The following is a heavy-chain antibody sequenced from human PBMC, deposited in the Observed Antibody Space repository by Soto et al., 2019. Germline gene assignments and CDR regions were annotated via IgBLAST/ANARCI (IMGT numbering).Heavy chain of an antibody. CDR1: GGSISSYY. J-gene: IGHJ5*02. V-gene: IGHV4-59*01. D-gene: IGHD6-19*01. Sequence: SLTCTVSGGSISSYYWSWIRQPPGKGLEWIGYIYYSGSTNYNPSLKSRVTISVDTSKNQFSLKLSSVTAADTAVYYCARDVRMEVAGTRCFCPCGKETRVTVSS. CDR2: IYYSGST. CDR3: ARDVRMEVAGTRCFCP.